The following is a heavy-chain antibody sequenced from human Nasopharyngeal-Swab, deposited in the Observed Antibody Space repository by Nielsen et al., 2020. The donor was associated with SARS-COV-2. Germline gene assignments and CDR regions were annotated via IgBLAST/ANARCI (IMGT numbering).Heavy chain of an antibody. Sequence: ASVKVSCKASGYTFTSYGISWVRQAPGQGLEWMGWISAYNGNTNYAQKFQGRVTITADESTSTAYMELSSLRSEDTAVYYCAREQSDDYIAKFDYWGQGTLVTVSS. J-gene: IGHJ4*02. V-gene: IGHV1-18*01. CDR1: GYTFTSYG. D-gene: IGHD4-11*01. CDR3: AREQSDDYIAKFDY. CDR2: ISAYNGNT.